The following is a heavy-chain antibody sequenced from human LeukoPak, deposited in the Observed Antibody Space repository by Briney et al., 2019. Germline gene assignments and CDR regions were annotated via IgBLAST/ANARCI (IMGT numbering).Heavy chain of an antibody. D-gene: IGHD2-2*01. J-gene: IGHJ5*02. CDR3: ARDWDDPYCSSTSCNWFDP. CDR2: IYHSGST. Sequence: PSQTLSLTCTVSGGSLSSGGYYWSWIRQPPGKGLEWIGYIYHSGSTYYNPSLKSRVTISVDRSKNQFSLKLSSVTAADTAVYYCARDWDDPYCSSTSCNWFDPWGQGTLVTVSS. V-gene: IGHV4-30-2*01. CDR1: GGSLSSGGYY.